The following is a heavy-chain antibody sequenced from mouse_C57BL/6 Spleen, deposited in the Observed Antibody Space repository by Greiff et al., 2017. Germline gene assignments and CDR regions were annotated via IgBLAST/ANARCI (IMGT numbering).Heavy chain of an antibody. CDR2: IYPRDGST. CDR3: ARYDHFDY. CDR1: GYTFTSYD. V-gene: IGHV1-85*01. Sequence: VKLVESGPELVKPGASVKLSCKASGYTFTSYDINWVKQRPGQGLEWIGWIYPRDGSTKYNEKFKGKATLTVDTSSSTAYMELHSLTSEDSAVYFCARYDHFDYWGQGTTLTVSS. D-gene: IGHD2-3*01. J-gene: IGHJ2*01.